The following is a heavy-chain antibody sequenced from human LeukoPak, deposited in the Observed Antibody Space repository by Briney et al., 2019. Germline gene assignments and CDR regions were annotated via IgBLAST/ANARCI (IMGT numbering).Heavy chain of an antibody. Sequence: GGSLRLSCAGSGFTFSTYSIHWVRQAPGKGLEWVANINPDGSGKYYVDSVKGRFTISRDNAKNSLYLQMNSLRAEDTALYYCANTHGSWGQGTLVTVSS. CDR2: INPDGSGK. CDR3: ANTHGS. J-gene: IGHJ4*02. D-gene: IGHD1-26*01. V-gene: IGHV3-7*01. CDR1: GFTFSTYS.